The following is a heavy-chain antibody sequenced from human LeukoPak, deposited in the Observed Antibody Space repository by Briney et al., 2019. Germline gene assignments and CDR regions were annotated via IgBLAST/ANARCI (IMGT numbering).Heavy chain of an antibody. J-gene: IGHJ3*02. D-gene: IGHD2-2*01. V-gene: IGHV3-30-3*01. CDR1: GFTFSSYA. Sequence: GGSLRLSCAASGFTFSSYAMHWVRQAPGKGLEWVAVISYDGSNKYYADSVKGRFTISRDNSKNTLYLQMNSLRAEDTAVYYCARESAAIPRAAFDIWGQGTMVTVSS. CDR3: ARESAAIPRAAFDI. CDR2: ISYDGSNK.